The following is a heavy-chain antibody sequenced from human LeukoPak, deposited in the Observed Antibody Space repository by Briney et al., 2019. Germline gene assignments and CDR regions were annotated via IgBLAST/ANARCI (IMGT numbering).Heavy chain of an antibody. CDR2: IYYSGTT. CDR1: GDSINSYY. V-gene: IGHV4-59*01. CDR3: ARLQRITMAGPDYWYFDP. J-gene: IGHJ2*01. D-gene: IGHD3-10*01. Sequence: SETLSLTCTVSGDSINSYYWSWIRQPPEKGLEWIGYIYYSGTTSYNPSLKGRVTISVDTSKTQFSLKMNSVTAADTAVYYCARLQRITMAGPDYWYFDPWGRGTLVTVSS.